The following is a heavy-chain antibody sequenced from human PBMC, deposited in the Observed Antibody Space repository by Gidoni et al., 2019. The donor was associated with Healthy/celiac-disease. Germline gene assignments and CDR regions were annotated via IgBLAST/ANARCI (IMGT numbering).Heavy chain of an antibody. CDR1: GFSLSTSGVG. D-gene: IGHD2-15*01. CDR3: AHNGDYCSGGSCYSESGWFDP. Sequence: QITLKESGPTLVKPTQTLTLTCTFSGFSLSTSGVGVGWIRQPPGKALEWLALIYCDDDKRYSPSLKSRLTITKDTSKNHVVLTMTNMDPVDTATYYFAHNGDYCSGGSCYSESGWFDPWGQGTLVTVSS. V-gene: IGHV2-5*02. CDR2: IYCDDDK. J-gene: IGHJ5*02.